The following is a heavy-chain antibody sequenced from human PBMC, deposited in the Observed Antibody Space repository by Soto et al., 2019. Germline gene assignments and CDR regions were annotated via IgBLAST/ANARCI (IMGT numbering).Heavy chain of an antibody. CDR3: ARSGGYCSGGGSCSWFDP. V-gene: IGHV4-28*01. CDR2: IHQSGTP. J-gene: IGHJ5*02. D-gene: IGHD2-15*01. Sequence: SETLSLTCAVSGYSLSSSDWWAWIRQPPGTSLEWIGDIHQSGTPYYNPSLRSRISMSVHTSKMQFSLSLSSVTAEDTAVYYCARSGGYCSGGGSCSWFDPWGQGTLVTVSS. CDR1: GYSLSSSDW.